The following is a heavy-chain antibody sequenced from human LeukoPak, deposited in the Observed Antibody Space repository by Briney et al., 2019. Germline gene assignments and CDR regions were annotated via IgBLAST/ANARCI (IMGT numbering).Heavy chain of an antibody. CDR2: ISGGGGST. CDR1: GFTFSGYA. V-gene: IGHV3-23*01. Sequence: PGASLRLSCAASGFTFSGYAMSWVRQSPGKGLEWVSTISGGGGSTYYADSVKGRFTISRDNSKNTLFLQMNSLRAEDTAVYYCAKNVEVAGTWYYYDGMDVWGQGTTVTVSS. D-gene: IGHD6-19*01. J-gene: IGHJ6*02. CDR3: AKNVEVAGTWYYYDGMDV.